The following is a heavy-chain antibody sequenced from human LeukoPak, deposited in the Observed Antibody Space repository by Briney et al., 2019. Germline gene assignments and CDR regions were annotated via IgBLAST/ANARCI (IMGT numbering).Heavy chain of an antibody. CDR1: KFTFNNYA. CDR2: LSSDGGRT. J-gene: IGHJ4*02. D-gene: IGHD5-18*01. Sequence: GGSLRLSCAASKFTFNNYAMTWVRQAPGKGLEWVSGLSSDGGRTYYADSVKGRFIISRDNPKNTLFLQMTSLSAQDTAVYYCARVTLGYSYGPPDSWGQGTLVTVSS. V-gene: IGHV3-23*01. CDR3: ARVTLGYSYGPPDS.